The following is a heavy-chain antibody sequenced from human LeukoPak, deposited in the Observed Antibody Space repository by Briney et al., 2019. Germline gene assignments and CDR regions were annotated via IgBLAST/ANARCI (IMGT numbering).Heavy chain of an antibody. V-gene: IGHV4-39*01. D-gene: IGHD4-17*01. CDR2: IYYSGST. CDR1: GVSISSSSYY. J-gene: IGHJ4*02. Sequence: SETLSLTCTVSGVSISSSSYYWGWIRQPPGKGLEWIGSIYYSGSTYYNPSLKSRVTISVDTSKNQFSLKLSSVTAADTAVYSCARMTTVTTSASFDYWGQGTLVTVSS. CDR3: ARMTTVTTSASFDY.